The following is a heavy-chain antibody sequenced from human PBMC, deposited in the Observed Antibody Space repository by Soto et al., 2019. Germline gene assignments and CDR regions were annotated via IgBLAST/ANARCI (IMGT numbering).Heavy chain of an antibody. Sequence: PGESLKISCKGTGYSFTNYRIVWVRQMPGKGLEWMGFIYAGDSETRYSPSFQGQVTISADKSISTVYLQWSSLKASDTAMYYCARRQVWFGELLHAFDIWGQGTMVTVSS. J-gene: IGHJ3*02. V-gene: IGHV5-51*01. CDR1: GYSFTNYR. D-gene: IGHD3-10*01. CDR3: ARRQVWFGELLHAFDI. CDR2: IYAGDSET.